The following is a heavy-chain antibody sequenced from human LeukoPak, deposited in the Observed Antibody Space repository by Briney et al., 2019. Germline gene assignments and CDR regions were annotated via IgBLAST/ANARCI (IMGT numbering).Heavy chain of an antibody. J-gene: IGHJ4*02. Sequence: SVKVSCKASAGTFSRYAISWVRQAPGQGLEWMGGIIPMFGIANYAQKFQGRVTITADESTSTAYMELSSLRSEDTAVYYCARDRPYTGGWRGFDYWGQGTLVTVSS. D-gene: IGHD6-19*01. CDR3: ARDRPYTGGWRGFDY. V-gene: IGHV1-69*13. CDR2: IIPMFGIA. CDR1: AGTFSRYA.